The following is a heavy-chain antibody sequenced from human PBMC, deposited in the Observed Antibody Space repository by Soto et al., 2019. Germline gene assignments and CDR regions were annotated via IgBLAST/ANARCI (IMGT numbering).Heavy chain of an antibody. V-gene: IGHV1-18*04. CDR1: GYTFTSYG. J-gene: IGHJ6*02. Sequence: QVQLVQSGAEVKKPGASVKVSCKASGYTFTSYGISWVRQAPGQGLEWMGWISAYNGNTNYAQKLQGRVTMTTDTSTSTAYMELRSLGSDDTAVYYCARYCSSTSCYSYYYGMDVWDQGTTVTVSS. CDR3: ARYCSSTSCYSYYYGMDV. D-gene: IGHD2-2*02. CDR2: ISAYNGNT.